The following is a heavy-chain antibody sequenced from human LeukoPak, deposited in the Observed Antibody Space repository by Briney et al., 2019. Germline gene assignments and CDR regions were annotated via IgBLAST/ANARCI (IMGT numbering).Heavy chain of an antibody. CDR3: SRERVAVAGTVAPYYYYGMDV. D-gene: IGHD6-19*01. V-gene: IGHV3-48*03. Sequence: GGSLRLSCAASGFTFSSYEMNWVRQAPAKGLEWVSYISSSGSTIYYADSVKGRFTISRDNAKNSLYLQMNSLRAEDTAVYYCSRERVAVAGTVAPYYYYGMDVWGQGTTVTVSS. J-gene: IGHJ6*02. CDR1: GFTFSSYE. CDR2: ISSSGSTI.